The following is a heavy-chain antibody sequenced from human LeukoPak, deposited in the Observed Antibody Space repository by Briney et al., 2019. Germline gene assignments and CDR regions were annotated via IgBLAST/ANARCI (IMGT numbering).Heavy chain of an antibody. J-gene: IGHJ5*02. CDR1: GYTFTSYG. CDR3: ARDYGSGSYYTFWFDP. D-gene: IGHD3-10*01. Sequence: ASVKVSCKASGYTFTSYGISWVRQAPGQGLEWMGWISAYNGNTNYAQKLQGRVTMTTDTSTSTAYMEPRSLRSDDTAVYYCARDYGSGSYYTFWFDPWGQGTLVTVSS. V-gene: IGHV1-18*01. CDR2: ISAYNGNT.